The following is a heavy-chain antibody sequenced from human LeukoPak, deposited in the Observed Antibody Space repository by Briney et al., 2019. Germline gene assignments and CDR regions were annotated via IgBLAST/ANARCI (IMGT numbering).Heavy chain of an antibody. CDR3: ARGPNSNWSGLDF. V-gene: IGHV3-74*01. D-gene: IGHD6-6*01. J-gene: IGHJ4*02. Sequence: GGSLRLSCTASGFSFSGHWMHWARQPPGKGLVWVSRISPTGSTTSYADSVKGRFTVSRDNAKNTLYLQVNNLRAEDTAVYYCARGPNSNWSGLDFWGQGTLLTVSS. CDR1: GFSFSGHW. CDR2: ISPTGSTT.